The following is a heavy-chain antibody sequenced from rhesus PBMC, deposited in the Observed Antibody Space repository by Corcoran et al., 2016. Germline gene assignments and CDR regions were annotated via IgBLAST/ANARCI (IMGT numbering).Heavy chain of an antibody. Sequence: QVQLQESGPGLVKPSETLSLTCAVSGYSISSGYGWRWIRPPPGKGLEWIGYIGGSSGSTNYNPSLKSRVTISKDTSKNQFSLKLSSVTAADTAVYYCARDRAHCSDSGCSTRKYYYFDYWGQGVLVTVSS. CDR3: ARDRAHCSDSGCSTRKYYYFDY. CDR2: IGGSSGST. J-gene: IGHJ4*01. CDR1: GYSISSGYG. V-gene: IGHV4-127*01. D-gene: IGHD2-33*01.